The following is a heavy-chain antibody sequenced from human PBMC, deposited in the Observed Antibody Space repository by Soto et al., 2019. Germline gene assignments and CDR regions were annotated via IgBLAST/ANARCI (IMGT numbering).Heavy chain of an antibody. V-gene: IGHV2-5*02. CDR2: IYWDDDK. CDR1: GFSLSTSGVG. CDR3: AHRPVGYGNYHPVSSNYYFDY. D-gene: IGHD4-17*01. Sequence: SGPTLVNPTQTLTLTCTFSGFSLSTSGVGVGWIRQPPGKALEWLALIYWDDDKRYSPSLKSRLTITKDTSKNQVVLTMTTMDPVDTATYYCAHRPVGYGNYHPVSSNYYFDYWGQGTLVTVSS. J-gene: IGHJ4*02.